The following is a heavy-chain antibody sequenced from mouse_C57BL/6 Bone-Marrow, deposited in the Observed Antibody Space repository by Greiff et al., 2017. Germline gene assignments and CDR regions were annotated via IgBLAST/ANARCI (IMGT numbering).Heavy chain of an antibody. CDR3: ANYYGSSYYYAMDY. D-gene: IGHD1-1*01. Sequence: VQLQQSGAELAKPGASVKLSCKASGYTFTSYWMHWVKQRPGQGLEWIGYINPSSGYTKYNQKFKDKATLTVDKSSSTAYMQLSSLTYEDSAVYYCANYYGSSYYYAMDYWGQGTSVTVSS. J-gene: IGHJ4*01. CDR2: INPSSGYT. V-gene: IGHV1-7*01. CDR1: GYTFTSYW.